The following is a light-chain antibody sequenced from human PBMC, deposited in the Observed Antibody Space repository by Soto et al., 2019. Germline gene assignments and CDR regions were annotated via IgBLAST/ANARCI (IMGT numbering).Light chain of an antibody. CDR1: QSVSSN. CDR2: GAS. CDR3: QQYNNWPLT. J-gene: IGKJ4*01. Sequence: EIVMTQSPATLSVSPGERPTLSCRASQSVSSNLAWYQQKPGQPPRLLNYGASTRATGIPARFSGSGSGTEFTLTISSLQSEDFAVYYCQQYNNWPLTFGGGTKVEIK. V-gene: IGKV3-15*01.